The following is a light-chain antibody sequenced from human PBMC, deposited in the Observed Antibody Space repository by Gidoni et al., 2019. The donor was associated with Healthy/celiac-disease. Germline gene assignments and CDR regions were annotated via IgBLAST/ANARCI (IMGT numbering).Light chain of an antibody. CDR3: QQYNNWPPLT. CDR2: GAS. Sequence: EIVMTQAPATLSVPPGERATLSCRASQSVSSNFAWYPQTPGQAPRLLIYGASTSATGIPARFSGSGSGTEFPLTISLLPSEDFAVYYCQQYNNWPPLTFGGGTKVEIK. J-gene: IGKJ4*01. CDR1: QSVSSN. V-gene: IGKV3D-15*01.